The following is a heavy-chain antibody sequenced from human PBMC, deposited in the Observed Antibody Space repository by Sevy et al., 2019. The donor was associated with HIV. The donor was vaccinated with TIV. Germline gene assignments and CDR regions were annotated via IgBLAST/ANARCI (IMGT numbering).Heavy chain of an antibody. V-gene: IGHV3-30*18. CDR3: AKALVAAAGGGYFDY. CDR2: ISYEGSNK. D-gene: IGHD6-13*01. Sequence: GGSLRLSCAASGFTFSSYGMHWVRQAPGKGLEWVAVISYEGSNKYYADSVKGRFTISRDNSKNTLYLQMNSLRAEDTAVYYCAKALVAAAGGGYFDYWGQGTLVTVSS. J-gene: IGHJ4*02. CDR1: GFTFSSYG.